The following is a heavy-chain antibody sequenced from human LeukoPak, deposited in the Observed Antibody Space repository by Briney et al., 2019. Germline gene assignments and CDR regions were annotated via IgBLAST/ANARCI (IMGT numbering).Heavy chain of an antibody. CDR1: GYTFTSYG. CDR3: ARDVATEYYYYGMDV. CDR2: ISAYNGNT. J-gene: IGHJ6*02. V-gene: IGHV1-18*01. D-gene: IGHD5-12*01. Sequence: ASVKVSCKASGYTFTSYGISWVRQAPGQGLEWMGWISAYNGNTNYAQKLRGRVTMTTDTSTSTAYMELRSPRSDDTAVYYCARDVATEYYYYGMDVWGQGTTVTVSS.